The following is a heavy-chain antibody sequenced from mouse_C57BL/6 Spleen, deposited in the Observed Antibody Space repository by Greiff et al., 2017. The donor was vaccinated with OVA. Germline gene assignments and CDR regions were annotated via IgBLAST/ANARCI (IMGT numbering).Heavy chain of an antibody. Sequence: VQLQQSGAELVRPGASVKLSCTASGFNIKDDYMHWVKQRPEQGLEWIGWIDPENGDTEYASKFQGKATITADTSSNTAYLQLSSLTSEDTAVYYCTKGSYGSSYGYFDVWGTGTTVTVSS. J-gene: IGHJ1*03. CDR1: GFNIKDDY. CDR3: TKGSYGSSYGYFDV. V-gene: IGHV14-4*01. D-gene: IGHD1-1*01. CDR2: IDPENGDT.